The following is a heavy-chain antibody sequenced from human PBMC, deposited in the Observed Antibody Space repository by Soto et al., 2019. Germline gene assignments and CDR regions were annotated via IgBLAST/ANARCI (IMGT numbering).Heavy chain of an antibody. CDR2: IYYRGST. D-gene: IGHD1-26*01. V-gene: IGHV4-59*11. J-gene: IGHJ6*02. CDR3: ARDGREASGMDV. CDR1: GCSISSHY. Sequence: XETLSLTCTVAGCSISSHYWSWVRQAPGKGLEWIGHIYYRGSTTYNPSLRSRSTISVDTSNNQFSLKLNSVTTADTAVYYCARDGREASGMDVWGQGTKVTVSS.